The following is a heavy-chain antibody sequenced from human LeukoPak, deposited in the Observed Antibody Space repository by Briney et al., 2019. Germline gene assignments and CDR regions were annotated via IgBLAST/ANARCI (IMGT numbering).Heavy chain of an antibody. CDR2: ISTSSSI. CDR3: VSWDGSGN. D-gene: IGHD3-10*01. J-gene: IGHJ4*02. CDR1: GFTFSDYA. V-gene: IGHV3-69-1*01. Sequence: GGSLRLSCAASGFTFSDYAMNWVRQAPGKGLEWLSYISTSSSIYYADSVKGRFTISRGNARNSLYLQMNSLRAEDTAVYYCVSWDGSGNWGQGTLVTVSS.